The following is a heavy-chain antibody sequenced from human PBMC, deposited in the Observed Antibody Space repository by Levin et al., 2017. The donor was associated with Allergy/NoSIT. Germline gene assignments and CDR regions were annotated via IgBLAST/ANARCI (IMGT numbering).Heavy chain of an antibody. CDR1: GYSFTSYW. V-gene: IGHV5-51*01. J-gene: IGHJ6*03. CDR3: ARRGTRDYYYYMDV. D-gene: IGHD1-1*01. Sequence: PWASVKVSCQGSGYSFTSYWIGWVRQMPGKGLEWMGIIYPGDSDTRYSPSFQGQVTISADKSISTAYLQWSSLKASDTAIYYCARRGTRDYYYYMDVWGKGTTVTVSS. CDR2: IYPGDSDT.